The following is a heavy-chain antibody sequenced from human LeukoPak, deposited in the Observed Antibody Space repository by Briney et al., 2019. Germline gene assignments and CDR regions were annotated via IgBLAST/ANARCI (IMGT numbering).Heavy chain of an antibody. Sequence: PSETLSLTCTVSGGSISSSSYYWGWIRQPPGKGLEWIGSIYYSGSTYYNPSLKSRVTISVDTSKNQFSLKLSSVTAADTAVYYCARDSSSWYREIGGWFDPWGQGTLVTVSS. CDR3: ARDSSSWYREIGGWFDP. CDR2: IYYSGST. J-gene: IGHJ5*02. CDR1: GGSISSSSYY. D-gene: IGHD6-13*01. V-gene: IGHV4-39*02.